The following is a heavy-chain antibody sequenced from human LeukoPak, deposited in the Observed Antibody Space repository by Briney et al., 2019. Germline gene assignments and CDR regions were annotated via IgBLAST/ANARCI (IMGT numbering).Heavy chain of an antibody. CDR3: ARHIGGGIEDMDV. CDR1: DDSMSSSSYY. D-gene: IGHD3-16*02. Sequence: SETLSLTCSVSDDSMSSSSYYWGWIRQPPGKGLEWLGSIWYTGRTDYSPSLRSRVPMSIDTSKRLFSVRLSSVTAADTAVYYCARHIGGGIEDMDVWGRGTKVTVSS. CDR2: IWYTGRT. V-gene: IGHV4-39*01. J-gene: IGHJ6*03.